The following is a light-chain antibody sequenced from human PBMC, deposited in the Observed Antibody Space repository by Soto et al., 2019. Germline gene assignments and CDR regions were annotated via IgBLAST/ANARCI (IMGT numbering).Light chain of an antibody. Sequence: QSALTQPASVSGSPGQSITISCTGISSDGGIYSLVSWYQQHPGKAPKFIIYEGTKRPSGVSTRFSGSKSGNTASLTISGLQAEEEGDYYCCAYVGSSTVAFGGGTKVTVL. CDR1: SSDGGIYSL. CDR2: EGT. V-gene: IGLV2-23*01. J-gene: IGLJ2*01. CDR3: CAYVGSSTVA.